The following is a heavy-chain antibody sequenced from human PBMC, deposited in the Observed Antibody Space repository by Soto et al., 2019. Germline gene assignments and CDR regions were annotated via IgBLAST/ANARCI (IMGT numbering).Heavy chain of an antibody. CDR1: GITFTNAW. Sequence: EVQLVESGGDLVKPGGCLRLSCAASGITFTNAWMSWVRQAPGKGLEWVGRIKNRADGGTTDYAAPVRGRFTISRDDSKNTLFLQMNSLKAEDTAVYYCTTDPGDSEDFWAQGPLVPVS. CDR3: TTDPGDSEDF. J-gene: IGHJ4*02. CDR2: IKNRADGGTT. D-gene: IGHD4-17*01. V-gene: IGHV3-15*01.